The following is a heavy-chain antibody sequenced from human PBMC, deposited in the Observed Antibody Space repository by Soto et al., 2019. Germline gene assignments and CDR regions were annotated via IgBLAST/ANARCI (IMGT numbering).Heavy chain of an antibody. CDR1: GYTFNSYC. J-gene: IGHJ4*02. CDR2: ISAYNGNT. Sequence: ASVKVSCKASGYTFNSYCLSCVRQAPGQGLEWMGWISAYNGNTNYAQKLQGRVTMTTDTSTSTAYMELSSLRSEDTAVYYCASASSSAAGIDYWGQGTLVTVSS. V-gene: IGHV1-18*04. D-gene: IGHD6-6*01. CDR3: ASASSSAAGIDY.